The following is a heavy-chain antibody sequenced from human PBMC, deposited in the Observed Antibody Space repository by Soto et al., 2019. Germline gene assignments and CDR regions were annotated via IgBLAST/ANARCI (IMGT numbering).Heavy chain of an antibody. Sequence: GESLKISCKGSGYSFTSYWIGWVRQMPGKGLEWMRIIYPGDPDTRYSPSFQGQVTISADKSISPAYLQWSSLKASDTAMYYCARPVTTVTSSYWYFDPWGRGTLVTVSS. V-gene: IGHV5-51*01. D-gene: IGHD4-17*01. CDR2: IYPGDPDT. CDR3: ARPVTTVTSSYWYFDP. J-gene: IGHJ2*01. CDR1: GYSFTSYW.